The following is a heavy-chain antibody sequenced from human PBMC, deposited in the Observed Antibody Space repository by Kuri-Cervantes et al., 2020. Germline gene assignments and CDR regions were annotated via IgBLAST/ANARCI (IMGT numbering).Heavy chain of an antibody. CDR3: ARSLGGASYYAY. D-gene: IGHD3-10*01. J-gene: IGHJ4*02. Sequence: GSLRLSCTVSGGSISSYYWSWIRQPPGKGLEWIGYIYYSGSTNYNPSLKSRVTISVDTSKNQFSLKLSSVTAVDTAVYYCARSLGGASYYAYWGQGTLVTVSS. CDR2: IYYSGST. V-gene: IGHV4-59*01. CDR1: GGSISSYY.